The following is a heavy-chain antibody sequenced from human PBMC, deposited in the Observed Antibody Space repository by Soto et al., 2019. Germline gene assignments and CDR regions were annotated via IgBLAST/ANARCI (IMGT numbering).Heavy chain of an antibody. CDR2: IWYDGSNK. Sequence: QVQLVESGGGVVQPGRSLRLSCAASGFTFSSYGMHWVRQAPGKGLEWVAVIWYDGSNKYYADSVKGRFTISRDNYKNTLYLQMNSLRAEDTAVYYCARDLGIFGVVNYYFDYWGQGTLVTVSS. V-gene: IGHV3-33*01. D-gene: IGHD3-3*01. J-gene: IGHJ4*02. CDR3: ARDLGIFGVVNYYFDY. CDR1: GFTFSSYG.